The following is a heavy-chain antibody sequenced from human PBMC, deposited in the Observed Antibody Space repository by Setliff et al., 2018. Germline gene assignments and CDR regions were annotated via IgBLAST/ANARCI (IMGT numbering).Heavy chain of an antibody. CDR2: INPSGGST. CDR1: GYTFTSYY. V-gene: IGHV1-46*01. J-gene: IGHJ5*02. D-gene: IGHD2-21*01. CDR3: ARPLSLCGGECNSHWFDP. Sequence: ASVKVSCKASGYTFTSYYMHWVRQAPGQGLEWMGIINPSGGSTSYAQKFQGRVTMTTDSSTSTAYLELKSLGSDDTAVYYCARPLSLCGGECNSHWFDPWGQGTLVTVSS.